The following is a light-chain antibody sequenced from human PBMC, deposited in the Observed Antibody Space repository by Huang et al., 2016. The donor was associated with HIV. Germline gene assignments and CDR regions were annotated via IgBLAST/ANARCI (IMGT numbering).Light chain of an antibody. CDR2: DES. V-gene: IGKV1-33*01. CDR3: QHYDSLPPWT. Sequence: DIQMTQSPSSLSASIGDRVTITCQSSQDIGKYLNWYQQKSEQAPKLLIFDESNLQTGVSSRFSGSGSGTDFTFTINTLQPEDIATYYCQHYDSLPPWTFGQGTRVQI. J-gene: IGKJ1*01. CDR1: QDIGKY.